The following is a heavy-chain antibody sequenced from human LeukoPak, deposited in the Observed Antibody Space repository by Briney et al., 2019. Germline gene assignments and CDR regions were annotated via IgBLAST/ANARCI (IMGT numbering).Heavy chain of an antibody. CDR1: RFTFSRYC. CDR3: AKVQMPYGSGSQDYYYYMDV. Sequence: GGSLRLSCAASRFTFSRYCMHWVRQAPGKGLEWVAFIRYDGSNKYYADSVKGRFTISRDNSKNTLYLQMNSLRAEDTALYYCAKVQMPYGSGSQDYYYYMDVWGKGTTVTVSS. J-gene: IGHJ6*03. CDR2: IRYDGSNK. V-gene: IGHV3-30*02. D-gene: IGHD3-10*01.